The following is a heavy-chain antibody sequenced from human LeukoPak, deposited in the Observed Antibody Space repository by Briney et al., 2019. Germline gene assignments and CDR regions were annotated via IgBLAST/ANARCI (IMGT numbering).Heavy chain of an antibody. D-gene: IGHD3-10*01. V-gene: IGHV3-48*01. CDR1: GFTFNDYD. CDR3: TRDTFGARDS. CDR2: ITGSGVTT. J-gene: IGHJ5*01. Sequence: GGSLRLSCAASGFTFNDYDMHWVRQAPGKGLEWVSFITGSGVTTSYADSVKGRFTISKDSAKHSLFLQMNSLRAEDTAVYYCTRDTFGARDSWGQGTLVTVSS.